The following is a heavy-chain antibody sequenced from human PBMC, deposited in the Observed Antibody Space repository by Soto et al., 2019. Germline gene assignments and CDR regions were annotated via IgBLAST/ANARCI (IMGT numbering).Heavy chain of an antibody. J-gene: IGHJ5*02. V-gene: IGHV3-23*01. D-gene: IGHD6-13*01. CDR3: AKGVKAAAGAGSRFDP. CDR1: GFTFSSYA. Sequence: EVQLLESGGGLVHPGGSLRLSCAASGFTFSSYAMNWVRQAPGKGLEWVSALSGSGASTYYADSVKGRFTISRDNSKITMYLQMNSLRAEDTAVYYCAKGVKAAAGAGSRFDPWGQGTLVTVSS. CDR2: LSGSGAST.